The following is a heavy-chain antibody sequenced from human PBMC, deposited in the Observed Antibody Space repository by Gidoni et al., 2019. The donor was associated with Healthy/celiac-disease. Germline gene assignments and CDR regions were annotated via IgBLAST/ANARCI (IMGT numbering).Heavy chain of an antibody. J-gene: IGHJ4*02. CDR2: IRSKAYGGTT. CDR1: GFLFGDYA. D-gene: IGHD4-17*01. CDR3: TRASGDYEVDY. V-gene: IGHV3-49*04. Sequence: VQLVESGVGLVRQGRPRRLSGTASGFLFGDYAMSWVRQAPGKGLEWVGFIRSKAYGGTTEYAASVKGRFTISRDDSKSIAYLQMNSLKTEDTAVYYCTRASGDYEVDYWGQGTLVTVSS.